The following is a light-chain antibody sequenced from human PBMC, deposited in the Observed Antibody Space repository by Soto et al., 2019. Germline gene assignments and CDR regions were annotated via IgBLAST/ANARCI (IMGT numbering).Light chain of an antibody. Sequence: DIQMTQSPSSLSASVGDRVTITCRASQSISNYLNWYQQKPGKAPKFLIYGASSLQSGVPSRFSGSGSGTDFTLTISSLQPEDFATYYCQQSYSTPPTFGQGTKVETK. CDR1: QSISNY. CDR2: GAS. V-gene: IGKV1-39*01. J-gene: IGKJ1*01. CDR3: QQSYSTPPT.